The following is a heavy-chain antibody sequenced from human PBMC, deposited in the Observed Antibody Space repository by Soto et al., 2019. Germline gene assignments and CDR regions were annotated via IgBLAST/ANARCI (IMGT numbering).Heavy chain of an antibody. CDR2: LYTSGST. Sequence: SETLSLTCTVSGASITSYYWSWVRQPATKGLEWIGRLYTSGSTTYNPSLKSRVTMSRDTSKNQFSLSLTSLTAADSAVYYCVRDSAATGTPYYYYYGMDVWGQGTTVTVSS. CDR3: VRDSAATGTPYYYYYGMDV. D-gene: IGHD6-13*01. J-gene: IGHJ6*02. V-gene: IGHV4-4*07. CDR1: GASITSYY.